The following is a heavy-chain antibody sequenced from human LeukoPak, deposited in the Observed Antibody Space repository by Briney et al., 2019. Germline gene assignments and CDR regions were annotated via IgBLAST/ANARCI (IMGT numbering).Heavy chain of an antibody. V-gene: IGHV1-18*01. CDR2: ISAYNGNT. J-gene: IGHJ6*03. Sequence: EASVKVSCKASGYTFTSYDINWVRQATRQGLEWMGWISAYNGNTNYAQKLQGRVTMTTDTSTSTAYMELRSLRSDDTAVYYCARVPLFNFGYSGPDYYYYYYMDVWGKGTTVTISS. D-gene: IGHD5-12*01. CDR3: ARVPLFNFGYSGPDYYYYYYMDV. CDR1: GYTFTSYD.